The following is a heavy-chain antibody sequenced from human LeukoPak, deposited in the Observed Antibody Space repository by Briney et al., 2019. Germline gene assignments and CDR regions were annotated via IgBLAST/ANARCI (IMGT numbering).Heavy chain of an antibody. CDR3: AKRRPKVLGYCSGGSCYLYFDY. CDR2: ISGSGGST. CDR1: GFTFSSYA. J-gene: IGHJ4*02. V-gene: IGHV3-23*01. Sequence: PGGSLRLSCAASGFTFSSYAMSWVRQAPGKGLEWVSAISGSGGSTYYADSVRGRFTISRDNSKNTLYLQMNSLRAEDTVVYYCAKRRPKVLGYCSGGSCYLYFDYWGQGTLVTVSS. D-gene: IGHD2-15*01.